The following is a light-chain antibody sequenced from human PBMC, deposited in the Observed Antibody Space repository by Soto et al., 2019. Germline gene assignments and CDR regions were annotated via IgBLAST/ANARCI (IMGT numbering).Light chain of an antibody. CDR2: EVS. J-gene: IGLJ1*01. CDR3: YSYAGSSTFV. CDR1: SSDVGSYNL. V-gene: IGLV2-23*02. Sequence: QSVLTQPASVSGSPGKSITLSCTGTSSDVGSYNLVSWYQQPPGKAPKLMIYEVSKRPSGVSNRFSGSKSGNTASLTISGLQAENEADYYCYSYAGSSTFVFGTGTKVTVL.